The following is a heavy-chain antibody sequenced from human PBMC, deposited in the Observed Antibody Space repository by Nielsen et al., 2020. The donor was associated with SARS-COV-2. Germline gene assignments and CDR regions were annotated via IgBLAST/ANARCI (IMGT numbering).Heavy chain of an antibody. D-gene: IGHD4-17*01. V-gene: IGHV4-38-2*02. CDR3: ARTMTTVTRTFDY. CDR2: IYHSGST. CDR1: GYSISSGYY. Sequence: SETLSPTCTVSGYSISSGYYWGWIRQPPGKGLEWIGSIYHSGSTYYNPSLKSRVTISVDTSKNQFSLKLSSVTAADTAVYYCARTMTTVTRTFDYWGQGTLVTVSS. J-gene: IGHJ4*02.